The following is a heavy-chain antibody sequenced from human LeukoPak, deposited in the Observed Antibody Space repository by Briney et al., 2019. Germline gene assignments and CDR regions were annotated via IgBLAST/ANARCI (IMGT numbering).Heavy chain of an antibody. Sequence: PGGSLRLSCTASGFTFSSYGMHWVRQAPGKGLEWVAFIRYDGTNKYYADSVKGRFTISRDTSQNTLYLQMNSLRAEDTAVYYCARGLDIVATIRSLGLDCWGQGTLVTVSS. D-gene: IGHD5-12*01. CDR2: IRYDGTNK. CDR3: ARGLDIVATIRSLGLDC. V-gene: IGHV3-30*02. J-gene: IGHJ4*02. CDR1: GFTFSSYG.